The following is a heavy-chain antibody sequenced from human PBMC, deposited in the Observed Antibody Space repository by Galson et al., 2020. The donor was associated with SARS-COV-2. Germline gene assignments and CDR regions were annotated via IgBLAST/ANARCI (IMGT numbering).Heavy chain of an antibody. CDR1: GFSLSTSGMC. J-gene: IGHJ4*02. D-gene: IGHD1-26*01. V-gene: IGHV2-70*01. CDR3: ARSMRRGATLWYFDY. CDR2: IDWDDDK. Sequence: SGPTLVKPTQTLTLTCTFSGFSLSTSGMCVSWIRQPPGKALEWLALIDWDDDKYYSTSLKTRLTISKDTSKNQVVLTMTNMDPVDTATYYCARSMRRGATLWYFDYWGQGTLVTVSS.